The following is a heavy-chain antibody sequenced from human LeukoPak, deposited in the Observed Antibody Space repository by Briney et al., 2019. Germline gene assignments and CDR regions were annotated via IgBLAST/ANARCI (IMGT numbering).Heavy chain of an antibody. Sequence: GGSLRLSCAASGFTFSSYAMSWVRQAPGKGLEWVSAISGSGGSTYYADSVKGRFTISRDNSKNTLYLQMNSLKTEDTAVYYCTTAGVATITHPYWGQGTLVTVSS. CDR3: TTAGVATITHPY. CDR1: GFTFSSYA. CDR2: ISGSGGST. J-gene: IGHJ4*02. V-gene: IGHV3-23*01. D-gene: IGHD5-12*01.